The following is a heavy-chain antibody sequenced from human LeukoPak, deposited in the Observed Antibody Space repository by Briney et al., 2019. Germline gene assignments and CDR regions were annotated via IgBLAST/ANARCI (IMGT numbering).Heavy chain of an antibody. V-gene: IGHV4-4*02. D-gene: IGHD3-10*01. J-gene: IGHJ6*02. CDR3: ARAYGSGRKSNYYGMDV. Sequence: SGTLSLTCAVSGGXISSSNCWSWVRQPPGKGLEWIGEIYHSGSTNYNPSLKSRVTISVDKSKNQFSLKLSSVTAADTAVYYCARAYGSGRKSNYYGMDVWGQGTTVTVSS. CDR1: GGXISSSNC. CDR2: IYHSGST.